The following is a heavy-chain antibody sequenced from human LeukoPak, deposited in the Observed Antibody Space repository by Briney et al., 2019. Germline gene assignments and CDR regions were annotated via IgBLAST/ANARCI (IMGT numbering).Heavy chain of an antibody. V-gene: IGHV4-34*01. D-gene: IGHD3-22*01. J-gene: IGHJ6*03. Sequence: PSETLSLTCAVYGGSFSGYYWTWIRQTPEKGLEWIGEMNPSGSTNYNPSLKSRVTISVDTSKNQFSLELSYVTAADTAVYYCARGRQDVTMIVVVMTAVSYYLDVWGKGTTVTVS. CDR3: ARGRQDVTMIVVVMTAVSYYLDV. CDR1: GGSFSGYY. CDR2: MNPSGST.